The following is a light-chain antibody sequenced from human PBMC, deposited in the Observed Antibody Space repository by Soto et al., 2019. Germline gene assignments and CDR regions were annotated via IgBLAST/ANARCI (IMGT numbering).Light chain of an antibody. V-gene: IGLV3-21*02. Sequence: SYELTQPPSVSVAPGQTARITCGGDKVGSRIVHWYKQRPGQAPVAVVFDATDRPSGIPDRYSASRSGDTATLTITRVDAGDEADYYCQVWASTAEFFVFGSGTKVTVL. CDR3: QVWASTAEFFV. CDR1: KVGSRI. CDR2: DAT. J-gene: IGLJ1*01.